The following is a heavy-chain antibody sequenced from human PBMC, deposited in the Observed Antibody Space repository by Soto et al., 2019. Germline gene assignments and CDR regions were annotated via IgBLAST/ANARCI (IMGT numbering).Heavy chain of an antibody. CDR1: GVSISSGDYF. Sequence: SETLSLTCAVSGVSISSGDYFWSWIRQPPGKGLEWIGYITRTGSTYSNPSLKSRVTVSVDRSKNQFSLELTSVTAADTAVYYCARAISGVVVAAAVPKWFDPWGQGTLVTVSS. J-gene: IGHJ5*02. CDR3: ARAISGVVVAAAVPKWFDP. V-gene: IGHV4-30-2*01. CDR2: ITRTGST. D-gene: IGHD2-15*01.